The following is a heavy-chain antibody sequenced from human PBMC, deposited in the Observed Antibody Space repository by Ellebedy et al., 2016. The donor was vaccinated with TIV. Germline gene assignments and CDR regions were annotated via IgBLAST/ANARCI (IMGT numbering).Heavy chain of an antibody. J-gene: IGHJ4*02. CDR2: IYSTWNK. V-gene: IGHV4-39*07. D-gene: IGHD6-13*01. CDR1: DDSMSSRNLY. Sequence: MPGGSLRLSCTVSDDSMSSRNLYWGWVRQAPGEGLQWIGSIYSTWNKYYNPSLESRVSMSIDTSKNQFSLKLTSVTAADTAVYYCAADRSISWYFFWGQGTLVTVSS. CDR3: AADRSISWYFF.